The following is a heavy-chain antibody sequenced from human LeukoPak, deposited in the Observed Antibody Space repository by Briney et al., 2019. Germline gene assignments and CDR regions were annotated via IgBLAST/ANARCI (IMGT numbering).Heavy chain of an antibody. CDR3: ARQPFRNDFWSGYSYYFDY. Sequence: PSQTLSLTCTVSGGSISSGDYYWSWIRQPPGKGLEWIGYIYYSGSTYYNPSLKSRVTISVDTSKNQFSPKLSSVTAADTAVYYCARQPFRNDFWSGYSYYFDYWGQGTLATVSS. V-gene: IGHV4-30-4*01. D-gene: IGHD3-3*01. CDR2: IYYSGST. J-gene: IGHJ4*02. CDR1: GGSISSGDYY.